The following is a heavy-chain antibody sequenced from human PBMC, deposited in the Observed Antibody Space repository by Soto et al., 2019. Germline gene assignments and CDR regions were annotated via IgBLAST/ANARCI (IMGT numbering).Heavy chain of an antibody. CDR1: GYTFSNSH. CDR3: TREYFVGCGSYSV. Sequence: ASVKVSCKASGYTFSNSHMHWVRQAPGQGLEWMAIISPTGDSTVSAQKFQGRLIVTRDTSARTLYMELSSLTPDDTAVYYCTREYFVGCGSYSVWG. J-gene: IGHJ3*01. D-gene: IGHD3-10*01. CDR2: ISPTGDST. V-gene: IGHV1-46*03.